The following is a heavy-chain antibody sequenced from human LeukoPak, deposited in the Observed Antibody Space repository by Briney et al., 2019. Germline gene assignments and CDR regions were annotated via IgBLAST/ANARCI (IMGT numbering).Heavy chain of an antibody. D-gene: IGHD3-22*01. Sequence: SETLSLTCTVSGSSVNSYYWDWIRQPPGKGLEWIGCIYDSGRTYYNPSLKNRVTISLGTSNNQFSLRLTSVTAADSAMYYCTKGYYEPFDSWGQGTLVTVSS. CDR2: IYDSGRT. V-gene: IGHV4-59*02. J-gene: IGHJ4*02. CDR1: GSSVNSYY. CDR3: TKGYYEPFDS.